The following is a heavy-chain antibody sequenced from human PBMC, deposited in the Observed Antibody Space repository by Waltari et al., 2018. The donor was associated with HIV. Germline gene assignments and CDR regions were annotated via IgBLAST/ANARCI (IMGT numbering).Heavy chain of an antibody. D-gene: IGHD1-7*01. J-gene: IGHJ6*02. CDR1: GFPFRSYG. V-gene: IGHV3-33*01. CDR2: IWYDGSNK. CDR3: ARDQTGTTYGYYYYGMDV. Sequence: QVKLVESGGGVVQPGRSLRLSGAASGFPFRSYGMHWVRQAPGKGLDWVAVIWYDGSNKYYADSVKGRFTISRDNSKNTLYLQMNSLRAEDTAVYYCARDQTGTTYGYYYYGMDVWGQGTTVTVSS.